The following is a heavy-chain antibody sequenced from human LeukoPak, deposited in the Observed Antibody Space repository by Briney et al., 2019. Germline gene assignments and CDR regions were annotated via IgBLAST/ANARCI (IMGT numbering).Heavy chain of an antibody. D-gene: IGHD2-2*01. CDR3: ARPLHCSSTTCYDWFDP. V-gene: IGHV4-34*01. J-gene: IGHJ5*02. CDR2: INHSGST. CDR1: GGSFSGYY. Sequence: PSETLSLTCAVYGGSFSGYYWSWIRQPPGKGLEWIGEINHSGSTNYNPSLKSRVTISVDTSKNQFSLKLSSVTAADTAIYYCARPLHCSSTTCYDWFDPWGQGTLVTVYS.